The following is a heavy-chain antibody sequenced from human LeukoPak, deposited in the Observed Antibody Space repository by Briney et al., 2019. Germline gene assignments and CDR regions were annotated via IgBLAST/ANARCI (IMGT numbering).Heavy chain of an antibody. CDR2: IWYDGSNK. Sequence: GGSLRLSCAASGFTFSSYGMHWVRQAPGKGLEWVAVIWYDGSNKYYADSAKGRFTISRDNSKNTLYLQVNSLRAEYTAVYYCARGIAAAQAFDPWGQGTLVTVSS. J-gene: IGHJ5*02. CDR1: GFTFSSYG. D-gene: IGHD6-13*01. V-gene: IGHV3-33*01. CDR3: ARGIAAAQAFDP.